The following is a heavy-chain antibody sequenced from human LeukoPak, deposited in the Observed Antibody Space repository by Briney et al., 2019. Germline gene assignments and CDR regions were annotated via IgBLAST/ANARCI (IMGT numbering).Heavy chain of an antibody. CDR2: IIASSGST. CDR3: AKGAYDYIEMGYFDY. D-gene: IGHD5-12*01. CDR1: GFTFSSYA. J-gene: IGHJ4*02. Sequence: PGGSLRLSCAASGFTFSSYAMNWVRQAPGKGLEWVSLIIASSGSTFYADSVKGRFTISRDTSKNTLYLQMNSLRAEDTAVYYCAKGAYDYIEMGYFDYWGQGTLVNVSS. V-gene: IGHV3-23*01.